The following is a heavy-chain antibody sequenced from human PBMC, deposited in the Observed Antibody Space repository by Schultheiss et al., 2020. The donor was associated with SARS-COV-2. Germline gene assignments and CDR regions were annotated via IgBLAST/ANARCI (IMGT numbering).Heavy chain of an antibody. CDR1: AGSFSGNY. CDR2: ILHTGTT. CDR3: ARWVGTGSYYGFDY. Sequence: SQTLSLTCAVYAGSFSGNYWSWVRRTPGKGLEWIGEILHTGTTNYNPSLKSRVTISIDTSKNYFSLKLSSVTAADTALYYCARWVGTGSYYGFDYWGQGTLVTVSS. J-gene: IGHJ4*02. V-gene: IGHV4-34*12. D-gene: IGHD1-26*01.